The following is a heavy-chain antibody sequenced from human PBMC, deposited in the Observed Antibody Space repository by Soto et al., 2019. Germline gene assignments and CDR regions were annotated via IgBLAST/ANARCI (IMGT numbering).Heavy chain of an antibody. V-gene: IGHV3-73*01. CDR1: GFTFIGSA. CDR2: IRSKADSYET. Sequence: EVQLVESGGGLVQPGGSLKLSCAASGFTFIGSAMHWVRRASGKGLEWVGRIRSKADSYETTYAASVKGRFTISRDDSMNTAYLQMNSLKTEDTAVYYCTSEYSSGWPFDYWGQGTLVTVSS. CDR3: TSEYSSGWPFDY. J-gene: IGHJ4*02. D-gene: IGHD6-19*01.